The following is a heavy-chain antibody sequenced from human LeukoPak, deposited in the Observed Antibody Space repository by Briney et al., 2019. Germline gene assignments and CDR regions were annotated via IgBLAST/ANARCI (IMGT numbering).Heavy chain of an antibody. CDR2: ISGSGGST. J-gene: IGHJ6*02. V-gene: IGHV3-23*01. Sequence: GRSLRLSCAASGYTFSSCAMSWVRQAPGKGLEWVSAISGSGGSTYYADSVKGRFTISRDNSKNTLYLQVNSLRAEDTAVYYCAREQLLLYYYYGMDVWGQGTTVTVSS. CDR3: AREQLLLYYYYGMDV. CDR1: GYTFSSCA. D-gene: IGHD2-2*01.